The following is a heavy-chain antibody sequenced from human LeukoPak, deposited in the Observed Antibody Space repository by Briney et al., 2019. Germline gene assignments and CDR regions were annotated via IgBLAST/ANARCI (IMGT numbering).Heavy chain of an antibody. V-gene: IGHV4-39*01. D-gene: IGHD5-18*01. Sequence: TSETLSLTCTVSGGSISSSSYYWGWIRQPPGKGLEWIGSIYYSGSTYYNPSLKSRVTISVDTSKNQCSLKLSSVTAADTAVYYCARQSMVMVTPFDYWGQGTLVTVSS. J-gene: IGHJ4*02. CDR3: ARQSMVMVTPFDY. CDR1: GGSISSSSYY. CDR2: IYYSGST.